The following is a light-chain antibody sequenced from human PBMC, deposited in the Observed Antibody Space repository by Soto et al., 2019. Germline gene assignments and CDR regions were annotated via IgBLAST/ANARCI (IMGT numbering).Light chain of an antibody. J-gene: IGKJ1*01. CDR2: GAS. Sequence: TRSPATLSLSPGERATLSCRASQSVSSYLAWYQQKPGQAPRLLIYGASTRATGTPARFSGSGSWTEFTLTISSLPYEDFGVYYCHQYDNWPKTFGQGTKADI. CDR3: HQYDNWPKT. CDR1: QSVSSY. V-gene: IGKV3-15*01.